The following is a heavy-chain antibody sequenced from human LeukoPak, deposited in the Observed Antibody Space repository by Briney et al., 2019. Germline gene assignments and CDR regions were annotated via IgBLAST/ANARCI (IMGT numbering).Heavy chain of an antibody. CDR3: ARGPGNYYGSGSYYDP. V-gene: IGHV1-18*01. J-gene: IGHJ5*02. D-gene: IGHD3-10*01. Sequence: ASVKVSCKASGYTFTSYDINWVRQAPGQGLEWMGWISAYNGNTNYAQKLQGRVTMTTDTSTSTAYMELGSLRSDDTAVYYCARGPGNYYGSGSYYDPWGQGTLATVSS. CDR1: GYTFTSYD. CDR2: ISAYNGNT.